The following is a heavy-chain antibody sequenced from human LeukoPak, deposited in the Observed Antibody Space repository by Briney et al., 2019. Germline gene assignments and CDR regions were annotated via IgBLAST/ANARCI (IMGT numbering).Heavy chain of an antibody. Sequence: GGSLRLSCAASGFTFSSYAMSGVRQAPGKGLEWVSAISGSGGSTYYADSVKGRFTISRDNSKNTLHLQMNSLRTEDTAVYYCARVKGGIAAAGNYFDYWGQGTLVTVSS. J-gene: IGHJ4*02. CDR2: ISGSGGST. V-gene: IGHV3-23*01. CDR3: ARVKGGIAAAGNYFDY. D-gene: IGHD6-13*01. CDR1: GFTFSSYA.